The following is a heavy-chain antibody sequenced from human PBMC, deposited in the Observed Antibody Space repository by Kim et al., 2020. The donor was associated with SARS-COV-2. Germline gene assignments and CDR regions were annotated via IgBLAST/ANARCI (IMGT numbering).Heavy chain of an antibody. V-gene: IGHV4-4*07. Sequence: YTSGRTNYPPSLQSRVTMSVDMSKNQFSLKLSAVTAADTAVYYCASALGHWGQGTLVTVSS. D-gene: IGHD3-16*02. CDR2: YTSGRT. J-gene: IGHJ4*02. CDR3: ASALGH.